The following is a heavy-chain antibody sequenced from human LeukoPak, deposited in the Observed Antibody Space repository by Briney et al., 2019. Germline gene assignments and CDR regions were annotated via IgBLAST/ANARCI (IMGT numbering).Heavy chain of an antibody. Sequence: GGSLRLSCAASGFTFSSYAMSWVRQAPGKGLEWVSAISGSGGSTYYADSVKGRFTISRDNSKNTLYLQMNSLRAEDTAVYYCAKDIISYYGLGSPFNWFDPWGQGTLVTVSS. D-gene: IGHD3-10*01. J-gene: IGHJ5*02. CDR1: GFTFSSYA. V-gene: IGHV3-23*01. CDR2: ISGSGGST. CDR3: AKDIISYYGLGSPFNWFDP.